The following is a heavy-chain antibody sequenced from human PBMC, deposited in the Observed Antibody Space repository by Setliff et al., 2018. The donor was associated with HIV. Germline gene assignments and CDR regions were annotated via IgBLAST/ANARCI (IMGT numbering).Heavy chain of an antibody. CDR1: GGSFDMHT. V-gene: IGHV1-69*16. CDR3: ATDFGTVRGVMDYYYYGMDV. CDR2: IIPIIDTT. J-gene: IGHJ6*02. D-gene: IGHD3-10*01. Sequence: ASVKVSCKTSGGSFDMHTISWVRQAPGQGLEFVGRIIPIIDTTNYAQKFQGRVTIATDESTSTAYMELSSLRSEDTAVYYCATDFGTVRGVMDYYYYGMDVWGQGATVTVSS.